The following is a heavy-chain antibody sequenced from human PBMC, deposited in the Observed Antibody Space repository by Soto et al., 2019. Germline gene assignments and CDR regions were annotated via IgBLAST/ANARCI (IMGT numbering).Heavy chain of an antibody. CDR1: GGTFSSYA. J-gene: IGHJ6*02. CDR3: AGVNYYYYGMDV. CDR2: IIPIFGTA. Sequence: QVQLVQSGAEVKKPGSSVKVSCKASGGTFSSYAISWVRQAPGQGLEWMGGIIPIFGTANYAQKFQGRVTITADESTSTAYMERSSLRAEDTAVYYCAGVNYYYYGMDVWGQGTTVTVSS. V-gene: IGHV1-69*12.